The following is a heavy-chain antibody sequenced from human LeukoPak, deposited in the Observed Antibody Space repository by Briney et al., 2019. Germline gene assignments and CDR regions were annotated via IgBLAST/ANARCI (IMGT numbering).Heavy chain of an antibody. CDR3: ARGPPIFGVVIRAYMDV. Sequence: GASVKVSCKASGYTFTSYDINWVRQATGQGLEWMGWINPNSGNTGYAQKFQGRVTITRNTSISTAYMELSSLRSEDTAVYYCARGPPIFGVVIRAYMDVWGKGTTVTVSS. CDR2: INPNSGNT. V-gene: IGHV1-8*03. J-gene: IGHJ6*03. D-gene: IGHD3-3*01. CDR1: GYTFTSYD.